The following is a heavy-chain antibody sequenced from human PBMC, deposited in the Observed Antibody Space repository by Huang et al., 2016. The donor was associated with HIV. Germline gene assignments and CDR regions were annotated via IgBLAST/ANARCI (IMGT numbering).Heavy chain of an antibody. Sequence: QLQLQESGPGLVKPSETLSLTCTVSGGSTSSSSYYWGWIRPPPGKGLDWIGSIYYSGSTYYNPALKSRVTISVDTAKNQFSLKLSSVTAADTAVYYCARLRSSTWYGPIDYWGQGTLVTVSS. CDR1: GGSTSSSSYY. D-gene: IGHD6-13*01. V-gene: IGHV4-39*01. J-gene: IGHJ4*02. CDR3: ARLRSSTWYGPIDY. CDR2: IYYSGST.